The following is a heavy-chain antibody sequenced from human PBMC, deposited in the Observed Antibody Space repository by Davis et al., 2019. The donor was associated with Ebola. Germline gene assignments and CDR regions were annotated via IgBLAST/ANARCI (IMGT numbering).Heavy chain of an antibody. CDR1: GFTLRSYG. Sequence: PGGSLRLSCAASGFTLRSYGMYWVRQAPGKGLEWVAFIRYDGRNKYYADSVKGRLTISRDNSKNTLYLKMNSLRAEDTAVYYCAKRYNWNDLEAFDIWGQGTMVTVSS. D-gene: IGHD1-20*01. CDR3: AKRYNWNDLEAFDI. J-gene: IGHJ3*02. CDR2: IRYDGRNK. V-gene: IGHV3-30*02.